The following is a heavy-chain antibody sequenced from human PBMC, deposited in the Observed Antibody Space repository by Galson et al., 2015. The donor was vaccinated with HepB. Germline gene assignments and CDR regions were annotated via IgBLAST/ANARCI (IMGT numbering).Heavy chain of an antibody. CDR2: ISSSSSYI. D-gene: IGHD2-2*01. V-gene: IGHV3-21*01. CDR1: GFTFSSYS. Sequence: SLRLSCAASGFTFSSYSMNWVRQAPGKGLEWVSSISSSSSYIYYADSVKGRFTISRDNAKNSLYLQMNSLRAEDTAVYYCARRPEAPPKVVPAAVVYYYYYYMDVWGKGTTVTVSS. J-gene: IGHJ6*03. CDR3: ARRPEAPPKVVPAAVVYYYYYYMDV.